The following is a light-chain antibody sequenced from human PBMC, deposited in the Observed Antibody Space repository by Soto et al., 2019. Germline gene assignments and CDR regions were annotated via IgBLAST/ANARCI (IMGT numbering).Light chain of an antibody. J-gene: IGLJ2*01. CDR1: SSDIGDYNY. Sequence: QSALTHPASVSGSPGQSIAISCTGSSSDIGDYNYVSWYQQHPGKAPNLMIYDVSNRTSGVSNRFSGSMSGNTASLTSSGLQTEDEADSSCSSYTGSSTVVFGGGTKLTVL. CDR2: DVS. CDR3: SSYTGSSTVV. V-gene: IGLV2-14*01.